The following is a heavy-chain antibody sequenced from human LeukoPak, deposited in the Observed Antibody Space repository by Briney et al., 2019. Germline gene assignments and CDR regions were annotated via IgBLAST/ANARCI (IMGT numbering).Heavy chain of an antibody. CDR3: AREGSGWYDDAFDI. D-gene: IGHD6-19*01. V-gene: IGHV3-30*04. CDR2: ISYDGSNK. Sequence: GRSLRLSCAASGFTFSSYAMHWVRQAPGKGLEWVAVISYDGSNKYYADSVKGRFTISRDNSKNTLYLQMNSLRAEDTAVYYCAREGSGWYDDAFDIWGQGTMVTVSS. J-gene: IGHJ3*02. CDR1: GFTFSSYA.